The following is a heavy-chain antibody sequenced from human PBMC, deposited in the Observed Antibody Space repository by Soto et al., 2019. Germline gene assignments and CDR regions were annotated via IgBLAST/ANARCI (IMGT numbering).Heavy chain of an antibody. CDR1: GGTFSSYT. J-gene: IGHJ5*02. CDR3: AGQEMATFPWFDP. Sequence: QVQLVQSGAEVKKPGSSVKVSCKASGGTFSSYTISWVRQAPGQGLEWMGRIIPILGIANYAQKLQGRATITADKSTSTAYMELSSLRSEDTAVYYCAGQEMATFPWFDPWGQGTLVTVSS. V-gene: IGHV1-69*02. D-gene: IGHD5-12*01. CDR2: IIPILGIA.